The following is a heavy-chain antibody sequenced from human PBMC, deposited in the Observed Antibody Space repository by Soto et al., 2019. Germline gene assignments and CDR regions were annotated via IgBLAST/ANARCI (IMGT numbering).Heavy chain of an antibody. J-gene: IGHJ4*02. D-gene: IGHD1-1*01. CDR3: ARGRYGDY. CDR2: ISAHNGNT. Sequence: QVHLVQSGAEVKKPGASVKVSCQASGYAFTTYGITWVRQAPGQGLEWMGWISAHNGNTNYAQKLQGRVTVTRDTSTSTAYMELRRLRADDTAVYYCARGRYGDYWGQGDRVTVSS. CDR1: GYAFTTYG. V-gene: IGHV1-18*01.